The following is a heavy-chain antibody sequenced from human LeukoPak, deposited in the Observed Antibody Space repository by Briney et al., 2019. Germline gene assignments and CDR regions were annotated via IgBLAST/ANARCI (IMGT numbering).Heavy chain of an antibody. D-gene: IGHD3-10*01. CDR1: GFTFSSYG. CDR2: IGTAGDT. J-gene: IGHJ4*02. V-gene: IGHV3-13*01. Sequence: GGSLRLSCAASGFTFSSYGMHWVRQATGKGLEWVSAIGTAGDTYYPGSVKGRFTISRENAKNSLYLQMNSLRAGDTAVYYCARSIGELLSFDYWGQGTLVTVSS. CDR3: ARSIGELLSFDY.